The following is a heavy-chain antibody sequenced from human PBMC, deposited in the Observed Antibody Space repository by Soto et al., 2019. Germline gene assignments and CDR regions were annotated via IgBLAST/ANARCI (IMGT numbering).Heavy chain of an antibody. V-gene: IGHV1-69*01. CDR1: RGPLPNYA. CDR2: IMPFFGSG. J-gene: IGHJ4*02. CDR3: ARDRAGYYSHFVY. D-gene: IGHD3-22*01. Sequence: QVYLVQSGAEWRKPGSSVRVSCKALRGPLPNYAFSWFPRAPGQGLEWMGGIMPFFGSGNYAQKFQGRINITADESTSSVYLELTSLRSEDTAVYYCARDRAGYYSHFVYWGQGTLVTVSS.